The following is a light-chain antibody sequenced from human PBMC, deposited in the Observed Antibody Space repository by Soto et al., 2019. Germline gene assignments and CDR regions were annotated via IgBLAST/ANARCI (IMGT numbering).Light chain of an antibody. CDR1: QSISSY. Sequence: DIQMTQSPSSLSSSDGDRVTITCRASQSISSYLNWYQQKPVKAPKLLIYAASSLQSGVPSRFSGSGSGTDFTLTISSLQPEDFATYYCQQSYSTPKTFGQGTKVDIK. CDR3: QQSYSTPKT. CDR2: AAS. J-gene: IGKJ1*01. V-gene: IGKV1-39*01.